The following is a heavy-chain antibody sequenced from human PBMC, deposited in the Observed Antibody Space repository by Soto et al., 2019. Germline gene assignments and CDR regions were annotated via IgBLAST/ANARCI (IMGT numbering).Heavy chain of an antibody. V-gene: IGHV5-51*01. CDR3: ARHSGSTVTTYYYYYGMDV. CDR1: GYSFTSYW. CDR2: IYPGDSDT. D-gene: IGHD4-17*01. Sequence: GASLKISCKGSGYSFTSYWIGWVRQMPGKGLEWMGIIYPGDSDTRYSPSFQGQVTISADKSISTAYLQWSSLKASDTAMYYCARHSGSTVTTYYYYYGMDVWGQGTTVTVSS. J-gene: IGHJ6*02.